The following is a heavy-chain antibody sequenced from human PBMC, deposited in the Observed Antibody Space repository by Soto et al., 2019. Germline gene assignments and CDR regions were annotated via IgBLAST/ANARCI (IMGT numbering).Heavy chain of an antibody. CDR3: ARGFAAQAIVSYFDY. CDR1: GGSIGSYY. J-gene: IGHJ4*02. V-gene: IGHV4-31*03. Sequence: SETLSLTCTVSGGSIGSYYWSWIRQHPGKGLEWIGYIYYSGSTYYNPSLKSRVTISVDTSKNQFSLKLSSVTAADTAVYYCARGFAAQAIVSYFDYWRQGTLVTVSS. CDR2: IYYSGST. D-gene: IGHD3-10*01.